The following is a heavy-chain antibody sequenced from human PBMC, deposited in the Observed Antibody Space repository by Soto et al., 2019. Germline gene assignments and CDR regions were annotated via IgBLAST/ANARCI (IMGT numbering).Heavy chain of an antibody. V-gene: IGHV6-1*01. CDR2: TYYRSKWYN. D-gene: IGHD3-3*01. J-gene: IGHJ6*04. CDR1: GDSVSSNCAA. Sequence: SQTLSLTCAISGDSVSSNCAAWNWIRQSPSRGLEWLGRTYYRSKWYNDYAVSVKSRITINPDTSKNQFSLQLNSVTPEDTAGYYCARVSGRGGDSIFWRGPGMDVGGKGTTVPVSP. CDR3: ARVSGRGGDSIFWRGPGMDV.